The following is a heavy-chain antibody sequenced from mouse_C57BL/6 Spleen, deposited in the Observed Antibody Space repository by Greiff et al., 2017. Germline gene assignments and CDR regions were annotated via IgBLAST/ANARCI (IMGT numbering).Heavy chain of an antibody. J-gene: IGHJ4*01. CDR1: GFNIKDYY. CDR2: IDPEDGDT. CDR3: TTEGNYGYAMDY. V-gene: IGHV14-1*01. D-gene: IGHD2-1*01. Sequence: EVKVEESGAELVRPGASVKLSCTASGFNIKDYYMHWVKQRPEQGLEWIGRIDPEDGDTEYAPKFQGKATMTADTSSNTAYLQLSSLTSEDTAVYYCTTEGNYGYAMDYWGQGTSVTVSS.